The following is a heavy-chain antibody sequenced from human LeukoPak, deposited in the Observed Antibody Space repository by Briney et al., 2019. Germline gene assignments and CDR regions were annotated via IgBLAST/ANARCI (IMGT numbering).Heavy chain of an antibody. V-gene: IGHV1-18*01. CDR1: GYTFNSYG. CDR2: ISAYNGNT. Sequence: ASVKVSCKASGYTFNSYGISWVRQAPGQGLEWMGWISAYNGNTNYAQKLQGRVTMTTDTSTSTAYMELRSLRSDDTAVYFCARPIAVAGFDYWGQGTLVTVSS. J-gene: IGHJ4*02. D-gene: IGHD6-19*01. CDR3: ARPIAVAGFDY.